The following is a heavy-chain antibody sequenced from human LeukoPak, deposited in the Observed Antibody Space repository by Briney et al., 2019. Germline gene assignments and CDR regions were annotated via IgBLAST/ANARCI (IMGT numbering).Heavy chain of an antibody. D-gene: IGHD2-2*01. J-gene: IGHJ6*03. V-gene: IGHV3-21*01. CDR2: ISSSSSYI. Sequence: GGSLRLSCAASGFTFSSYSMNWVRQATGKGLEGVSSISSSSSYIYYADSVKGRFTISRDNAKNSLYLQMNSLRAEDTAVYYCESTTAAPNYYYYMDVWGKGTTVTVSS. CDR1: GFTFSSYS. CDR3: ESTTAAPNYYYYMDV.